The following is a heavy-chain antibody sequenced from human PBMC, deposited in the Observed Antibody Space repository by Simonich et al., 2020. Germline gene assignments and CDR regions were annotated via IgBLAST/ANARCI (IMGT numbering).Heavy chain of an antibody. Sequence: QVQLVQSGAEVKKPGASVKVSCKASGYTFTSYGISWVRQAPGQGLEWMGRSSAYNGNTNYAQKLQGRVTMTTDTSTSTAYMGLRSLRSDDTAVYYCARASRGTWWYYYFDYWGQGTLVTVSS. J-gene: IGHJ4*02. D-gene: IGHD2-15*01. CDR3: ARASRGTWWYYYFDY. CDR2: SSAYNGNT. V-gene: IGHV1-18*01. CDR1: GYTFTSYG.